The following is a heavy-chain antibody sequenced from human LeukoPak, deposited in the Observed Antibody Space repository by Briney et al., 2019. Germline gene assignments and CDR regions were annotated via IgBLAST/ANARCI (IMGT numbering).Heavy chain of an antibody. CDR2: ISRSGSTM. Sequence: GGSLRLSCAASGFIFSDYYMSWIRQAPGKGLEWVSYISRSGSTMYYTDSVKGRFTISRDNAKNSLYLQMNSLRAEDTAVYYCAELGITMIGGVWGKGTTVTISS. D-gene: IGHD3-10*02. CDR3: AELGITMIGGV. V-gene: IGHV3-11*04. J-gene: IGHJ6*04. CDR1: GFIFSDYY.